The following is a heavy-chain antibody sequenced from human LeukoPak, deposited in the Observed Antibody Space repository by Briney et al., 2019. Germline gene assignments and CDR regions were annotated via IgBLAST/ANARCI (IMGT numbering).Heavy chain of an antibody. J-gene: IGHJ4*02. CDR3: AKDQPNYYGSGSYYYQTFDY. Sequence: SLRLSCAAAGFTFDDYAMHWVRQAPGKGLEWVSDTSGNSGSIGYADSVKGRFTISRDNAKNSLYLQMNSLRAEDTALYYCAKDQPNYYGSGSYYYQTFDYWGQGTLVTVSS. D-gene: IGHD3-10*01. V-gene: IGHV3-9*01. CDR2: TSGNSGSI. CDR1: GFTFDDYA.